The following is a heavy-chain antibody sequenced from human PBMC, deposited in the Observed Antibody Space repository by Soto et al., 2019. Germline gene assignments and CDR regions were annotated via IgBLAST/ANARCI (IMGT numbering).Heavy chain of an antibody. Sequence: QVQLVQSGAEVKKPGSSVKVSCKASGDTFNNYPITWVRQAPGEGLEWMGGSIPIFGSANYAQKFQGRVTISVDESTSTAYMELSRLRSEDTAVYYCARGRGYSGDDHYYYFDMDVWGQGTTVTVSS. CDR3: ARGRGYSGDDHYYYFDMDV. D-gene: IGHD5-12*01. V-gene: IGHV1-69*01. J-gene: IGHJ6*02. CDR1: GDTFNNYP. CDR2: SIPIFGSA.